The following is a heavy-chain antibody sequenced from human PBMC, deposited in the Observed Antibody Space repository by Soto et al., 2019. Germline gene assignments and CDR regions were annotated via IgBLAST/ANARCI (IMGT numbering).Heavy chain of an antibody. J-gene: IGHJ6*02. Sequence: ASVKVSCKASGFDFGSFGIQFLRQTRGRGLEWIGWIVVASGRTNYARQFQGRVAFSRDMSSTTAYMDLYDLKSDDTAVHFCSADHPHTAIGWPVWGQGTTVTVSS. V-gene: IGHV1-58*02. CDR3: SADHPHTAIGWPV. CDR1: GFDFGSFG. CDR2: IVVASGRT.